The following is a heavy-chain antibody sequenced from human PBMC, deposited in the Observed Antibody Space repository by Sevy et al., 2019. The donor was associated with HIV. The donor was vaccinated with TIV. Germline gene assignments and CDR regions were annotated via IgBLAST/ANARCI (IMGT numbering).Heavy chain of an antibody. D-gene: IGHD1-20*01. J-gene: IGHJ5*02. CDR3: ARYSISNRPHNWFVP. CDR1: GGSISSGDYY. V-gene: IGHV4-30-4*01. CDR2: IYYSGTT. Sequence: SETLSLTCTVSGGSISSGDYYWTWIRQSPGKGLEWIGYIYYSGTTYYNPSFKRRVTISVDTSKNHISLRLSSVTAADTAVYYCARYSISNRPHNWFVPWGQGTLVTVSS.